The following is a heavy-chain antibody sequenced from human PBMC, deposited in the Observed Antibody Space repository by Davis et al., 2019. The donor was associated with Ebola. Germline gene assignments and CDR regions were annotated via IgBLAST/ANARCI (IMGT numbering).Heavy chain of an antibody. CDR1: GFTFSSYA. Sequence: GESLKISCAASGFTFSSYAMSWVRQAPGKGLEWVSAISGSGGSTYYADSVKGRFTISRDNSKNTLYLQMNSLKTEDTAVYYCTTLFNHAPGDYWGQGTLVTVSS. V-gene: IGHV3-23*01. CDR2: ISGSGGST. J-gene: IGHJ4*02. CDR3: TTLFNHAPGDY. D-gene: IGHD1-14*01.